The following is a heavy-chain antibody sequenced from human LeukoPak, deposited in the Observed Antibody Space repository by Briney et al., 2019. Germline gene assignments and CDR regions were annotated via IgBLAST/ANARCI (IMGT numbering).Heavy chain of an antibody. V-gene: IGHV4-39*02. Sequence: PSETLSLTCTVSGGSINSSSYYWDWIRQPPGKGLEWRGSLYYSGSTHYTPSLKSRVTISVDTSKNHFSMKLSSVTAADTAVYYCARGVKRGVIITMPRAFDIWGQRTMVTVSS. D-gene: IGHD3-10*01. CDR3: ARGVKRGVIITMPRAFDI. CDR1: GGSINSSSYY. CDR2: LYYSGST. J-gene: IGHJ3*02.